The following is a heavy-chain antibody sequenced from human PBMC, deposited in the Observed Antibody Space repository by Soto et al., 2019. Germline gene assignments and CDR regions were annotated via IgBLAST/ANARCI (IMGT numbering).Heavy chain of an antibody. CDR3: VGGPTYYYGMDV. CDR2: IYYSGST. J-gene: IGHJ6*02. Sequence: SETPSLTCTVSGGSISSSSYYWGWIRQPPGKGLEWIGSIYYSGSTYYNPSLKSRVTISVDTSKNQFSLKLSSVTAADTAVYYSVGGPTYYYGMDVWGQGTTVTVSS. V-gene: IGHV4-39*05. D-gene: IGHD1-1*01. CDR1: GGSISSSSYY.